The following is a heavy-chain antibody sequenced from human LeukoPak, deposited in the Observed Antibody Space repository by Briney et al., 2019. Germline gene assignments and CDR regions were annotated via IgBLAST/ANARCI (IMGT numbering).Heavy chain of an antibody. D-gene: IGHD3-10*01. CDR2: IYYSGST. Sequence: PSEALSLTCTVSGGSISSYYWSWIRQPPGKGLEWIGYIYYSGSTNYNPSLKSRVTISVDTSKNQFSLKLSSVTAADTAVYYCARHKPGSYAFDIWSQGTMATVSS. J-gene: IGHJ3*02. V-gene: IGHV4-59*08. CDR3: ARHKPGSYAFDI. CDR1: GGSISSYY.